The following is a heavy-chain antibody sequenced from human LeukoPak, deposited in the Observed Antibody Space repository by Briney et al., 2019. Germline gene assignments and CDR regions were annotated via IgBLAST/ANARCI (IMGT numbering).Heavy chain of an antibody. CDR1: GYTFTSYG. V-gene: IGHV1-18*01. Sequence: ASVKVSCKASGYTFTSYGVSWVRQAPGQGLEWMGWIRAFNGDTNYAQKFQGRVTMTTDASTSTVYMELRSLGSDDTALYYCARDRSNSDYWGQGTLVTVSS. D-gene: IGHD5-24*01. CDR3: ARDRSNSDY. J-gene: IGHJ4*02. CDR2: IRAFNGDT.